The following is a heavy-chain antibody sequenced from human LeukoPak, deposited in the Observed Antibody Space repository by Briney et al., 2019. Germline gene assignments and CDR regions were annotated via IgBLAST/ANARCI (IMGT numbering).Heavy chain of an antibody. CDR1: GYTFTSYD. J-gene: IGHJ4*02. V-gene: IGHV1-8*03. CDR3: ARDVMSSSFGSDYFDY. D-gene: IGHD6-6*01. Sequence: ASVKVSCKASGYTFTSYDINWVRQATGQGLEWMGWMNPNSGNTGYAQKFQGRVTITTDESTSTAYMELSSLRSEGTAVYYCARDVMSSSFGSDYFDYWGQGTLVTVSS. CDR2: MNPNSGNT.